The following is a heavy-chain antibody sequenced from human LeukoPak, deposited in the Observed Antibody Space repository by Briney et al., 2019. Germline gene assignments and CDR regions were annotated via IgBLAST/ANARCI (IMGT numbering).Heavy chain of an antibody. CDR3: ARDRPYCSGGSCYNLNWFDP. CDR1: GGTFSSYA. D-gene: IGHD2-15*01. V-gene: IGHV1-2*02. Sequence: ASVKVTCKASGGTFSSYAISWVRQAPGQGLEWMGWINPNSGGTNYAQKFQGRVTMTRDTSISTAYMELSRLRSDDTAVYYCARDRPYCSGGSCYNLNWFDPWGQGTLVTVSS. J-gene: IGHJ5*02. CDR2: INPNSGGT.